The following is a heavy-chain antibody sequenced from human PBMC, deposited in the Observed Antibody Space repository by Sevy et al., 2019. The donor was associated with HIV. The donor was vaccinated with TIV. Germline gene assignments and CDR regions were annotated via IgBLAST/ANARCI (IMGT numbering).Heavy chain of an antibody. CDR1: GFTFSSYS. D-gene: IGHD4-17*01. J-gene: IGHJ6*02. CDR2: ISSSSSTI. CDR3: ARDPLEDYGDYEAYYYGMDV. V-gene: IGHV3-48*02. Sequence: GGSLRLSCAASGFTFSSYSMNWVRQAPGKGLEWVSYISSSSSTIYYADSVKGRFTISRDNAKNSLYLQMNSLSDEDTAVYYWARDPLEDYGDYEAYYYGMDVWGQGTTVTVSS.